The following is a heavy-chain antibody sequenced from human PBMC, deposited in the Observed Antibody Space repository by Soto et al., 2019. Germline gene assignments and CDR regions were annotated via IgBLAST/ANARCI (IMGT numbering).Heavy chain of an antibody. J-gene: IGHJ5*02. CDR3: AKLHSVVVIRFIWFDP. CDR1: GFTFSSYA. CDR2: ISGSGGST. V-gene: IGHV3-23*01. D-gene: IGHD3-22*01. Sequence: PGGSLRLSCTASGFTFSSYAMSWVRQAPGKGLEWVSAISGSGGSTYYADSVKGRFTISRDNSKNTLYVQMNSLRADDTAVYYCAKLHSVVVIRFIWFDPWGQGTLVNVSS.